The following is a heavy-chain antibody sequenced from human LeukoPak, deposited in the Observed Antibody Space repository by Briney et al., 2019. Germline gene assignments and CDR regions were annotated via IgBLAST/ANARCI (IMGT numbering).Heavy chain of an antibody. V-gene: IGHV5-51*01. Sequence: GESLKISCKGSGYSFTGYWIGWVRQMPGKGLEWMGIIHPGDSDTRYSPSFQGQVTISADKSISTAYLQWSSLKASDTAMYYCARHEASHCSGGSCYYSLDYWGQGTLVTVSS. D-gene: IGHD2-15*01. CDR3: ARHEASHCSGGSCYYSLDY. CDR2: IHPGDSDT. CDR1: GYSFTGYW. J-gene: IGHJ4*02.